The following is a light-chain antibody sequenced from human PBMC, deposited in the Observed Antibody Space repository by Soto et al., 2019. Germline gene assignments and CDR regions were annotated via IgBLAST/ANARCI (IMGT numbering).Light chain of an antibody. CDR2: EVS. J-gene: IGLJ2*01. Sequence: QPALTHPASVSGSHRQSITISCTGTSSDVGSYNLVFWYQQHPGKAPKLMIYEVSKRPSGVSDRFSGSKSGNTASLTISGLQAEDEGDYYCSSYAGYMVFGGGTKVTV. CDR3: SSYAGYMV. CDR1: SSDVGSYNL. V-gene: IGLV2-23*02.